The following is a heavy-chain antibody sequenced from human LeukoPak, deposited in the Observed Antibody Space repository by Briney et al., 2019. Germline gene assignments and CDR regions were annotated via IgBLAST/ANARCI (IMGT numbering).Heavy chain of an antibody. D-gene: IGHD3-3*01. Sequence: GGSLRLSCAASGFTFSSYGMHWVRQAPGKGLEWVAVIWYDGSNKYYADSVKGRFTISRDNSKNTLYLQMNSLRAEDTAVYYCARDELYYDFWSGSPPYWYYGMDVWGQGTTVTVSS. J-gene: IGHJ6*02. CDR2: IWYDGSNK. CDR3: ARDELYYDFWSGSPPYWYYGMDV. V-gene: IGHV3-33*01. CDR1: GFTFSSYG.